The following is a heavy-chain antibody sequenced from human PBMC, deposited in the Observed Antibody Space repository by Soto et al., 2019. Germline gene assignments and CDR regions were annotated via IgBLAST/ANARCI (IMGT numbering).Heavy chain of an antibody. CDR3: ARVYCGGDCYSGYFDY. Sequence: GGSLRLSCAASGFTFSSYDMHWVRQATGKGLKWVSAIGTAGDTYYPGSVKGRFTISRENAKNSLYLQMNSLRAGDTAVYYCARVYCGGDCYSGYFDYWGQGTLVTVSS. V-gene: IGHV3-13*01. D-gene: IGHD2-21*02. J-gene: IGHJ4*02. CDR1: GFTFSSYD. CDR2: IGTAGDT.